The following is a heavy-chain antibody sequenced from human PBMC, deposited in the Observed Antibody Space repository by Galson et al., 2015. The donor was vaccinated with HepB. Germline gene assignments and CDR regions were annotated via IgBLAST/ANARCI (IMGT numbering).Heavy chain of an antibody. CDR2: IWYDGSNK. V-gene: IGHV3-33*01. CDR1: GFTFSGYG. D-gene: IGHD3-3*01. CDR3: ARVGNGGRTYYDFWSGYFYYYGMDV. Sequence: SLRLSCAASGFTFSGYGMHWVRQAPGKGLEWVAVIWYDGSNKYYADSVKGRFTISRDNSKNTLYLQMNSLRAEDTAVYYCARVGNGGRTYYDFWSGYFYYYGMDVWGQGTTVTVSS. J-gene: IGHJ6*02.